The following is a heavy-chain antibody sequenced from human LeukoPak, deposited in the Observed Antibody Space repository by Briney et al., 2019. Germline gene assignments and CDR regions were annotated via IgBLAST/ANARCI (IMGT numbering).Heavy chain of an antibody. CDR1: GFTFSSYW. CDR3: ARARWLQSLYYFDY. J-gene: IGHJ4*02. D-gene: IGHD5-24*01. Sequence: GGSLRLSCAASGFTFSSYWMSRVRQAPGKGLEWVANIKQDGSEKYYVDSVKGRLTISRDNAKNSLYLQMNSLRAEDTAVYYCARARWLQSLYYFDYWAREPWSPSPQ. V-gene: IGHV3-7*01. CDR2: IKQDGSEK.